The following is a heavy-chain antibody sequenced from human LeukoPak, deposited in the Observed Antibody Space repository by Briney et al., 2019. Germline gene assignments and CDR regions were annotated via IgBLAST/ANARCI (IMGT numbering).Heavy chain of an antibody. CDR2: INPNSGGT. CDR1: GYTFTGYY. D-gene: IGHD2-15*01. Sequence: ASVKVSCKASGYTFTGYYMHWVRQAPGQGLEWMGWINPNSGGTNYAQKFQGWVTMTRDTSISTAYMELSRLRSDDTAVYYCARRCCSGGSCHFDYWGQGTLVTVSS. CDR3: ARRCCSGGSCHFDY. J-gene: IGHJ4*02. V-gene: IGHV1-2*04.